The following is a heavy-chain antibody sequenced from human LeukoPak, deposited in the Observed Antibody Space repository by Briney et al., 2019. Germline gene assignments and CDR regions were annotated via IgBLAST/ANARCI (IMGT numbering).Heavy chain of an antibody. Sequence: SQTLSLTCTVSGGSISSGSYYWSWIRQPAGKGLEWIGYIYYSGSTNYNPSLKSRVTISVDTSKNQFSLKLSSVTAADTAVYYCARDHHYYDSSGYQLNWFDPWGQGTLVTVSS. J-gene: IGHJ5*02. CDR3: ARDHHYYDSSGYQLNWFDP. CDR2: IYYSGST. V-gene: IGHV4-61*10. CDR1: GGSISSGSYY. D-gene: IGHD3-22*01.